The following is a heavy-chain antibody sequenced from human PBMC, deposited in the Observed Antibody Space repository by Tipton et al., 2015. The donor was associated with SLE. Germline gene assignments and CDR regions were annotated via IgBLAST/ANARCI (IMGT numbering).Heavy chain of an antibody. J-gene: IGHJ4*02. Sequence: TLSLTCTVSDGSIRSTNYYWGWIRQPPGKGLEWIGSIFYTGSTYYNPSLKSRVSFSIDTSKHQFSLKLNSVTAADTAVYYCARGGLIPGYFDSWGQGTLVTVSS. CDR2: IFYTGST. CDR3: ARGGLIPGYFDS. D-gene: IGHD2-21*01. CDR1: DGSIRSTNYY. V-gene: IGHV4-39*07.